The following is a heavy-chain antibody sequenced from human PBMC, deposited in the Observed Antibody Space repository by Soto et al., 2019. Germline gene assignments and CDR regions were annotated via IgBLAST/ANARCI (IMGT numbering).Heavy chain of an antibody. D-gene: IGHD4-17*01. Sequence: QVHLVESGGGVVQPERSLRLSCAASGLTFSNYAMHWVRQAPGKGLEWVAFISYDGTNRCYPDSVKGRFTISRDNSKNTLYRQMTSLKTEDTAVYYCARESSSTVTTGGGGSAKDYWGQGTLVTVSS. V-gene: IGHV3-30-3*01. CDR3: ARESSSTVTTGGGGSAKDY. J-gene: IGHJ4*02. CDR2: ISYDGTNR. CDR1: GLTFSNYA.